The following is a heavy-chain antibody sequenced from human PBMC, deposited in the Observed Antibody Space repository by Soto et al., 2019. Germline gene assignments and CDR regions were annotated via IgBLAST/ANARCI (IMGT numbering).Heavy chain of an antibody. CDR1: GYTFTSYA. D-gene: IGHD3-22*01. CDR3: AREYYYDPYYYYGMDV. CDR2: INAGNGNT. V-gene: IGHV1-3*01. Sequence: SVKVSCKASGYTFTSYAMHWVRQAPGQRLEWMGWINAGNGNTKYSQKFQGRVTITRDTSASTAYMELSSLRSEDTAVYYCAREYYYDPYYYYGMDVWGQGTTVTVSS. J-gene: IGHJ6*02.